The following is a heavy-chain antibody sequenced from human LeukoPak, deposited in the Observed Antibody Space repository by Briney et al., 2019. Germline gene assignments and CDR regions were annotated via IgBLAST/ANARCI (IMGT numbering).Heavy chain of an antibody. CDR3: ARGIAAAASGAFDI. Sequence: PGGSLRLSCAASGFTFSSYAITWVRQAPGKGLEWVSLISGSGGSTYYADAVKGRFTISRDNSKKTLYLQMNSLRAEDTAVYYCARGIAAAASGAFDIWGQGTMVTVSS. CDR1: GFTFSSYA. CDR2: ISGSGGST. D-gene: IGHD6-13*01. J-gene: IGHJ3*02. V-gene: IGHV3-23*01.